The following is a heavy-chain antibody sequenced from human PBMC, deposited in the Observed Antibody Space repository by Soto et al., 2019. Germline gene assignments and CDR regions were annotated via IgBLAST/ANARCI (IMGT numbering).Heavy chain of an antibody. CDR1: GYSFTSYW. Sequence: GESLKISCKGSGYSFTSYWISWVRQMPGKGLEWMGRIDASDSYTNYSPAFQGHVTISADKSISTAYLQWSSLKSSDTSMYYCARHLDSSRWGYYYYYYGMDVWGQGTTVTVSS. J-gene: IGHJ6*02. D-gene: IGHD6-19*01. CDR3: ARHLDSSRWGYYYYYYGMDV. V-gene: IGHV5-10-1*01. CDR2: IDASDSYT.